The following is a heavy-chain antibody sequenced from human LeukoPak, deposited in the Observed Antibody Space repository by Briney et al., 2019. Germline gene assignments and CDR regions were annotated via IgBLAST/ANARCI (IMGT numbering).Heavy chain of an antibody. D-gene: IGHD2-8*01. V-gene: IGHV4-31*03. CDR3: ARGWINGGFDP. J-gene: IGHJ5*02. Sequence: PSQTLSLTRTVSGGSISSGGYYWSWIRQHPGKGLEWIGYIYYSGSTYYNPSLKSRVTISVDTSKNQFSLKLSSVTAADTAVYYCARGWINGGFDPWGQGTLVTVSS. CDR2: IYYSGST. CDR1: GGSISSGGYY.